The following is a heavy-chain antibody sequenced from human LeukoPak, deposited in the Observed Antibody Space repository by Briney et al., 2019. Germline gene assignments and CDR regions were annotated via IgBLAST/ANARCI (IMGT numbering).Heavy chain of an antibody. V-gene: IGHV1-46*01. Sequence: ASVKVSCKASGYTFTSYYMHWLRQAPGQGLEWMGLINPSGGSTSYAQKFQGRVTMTRDTSTSTVYMELSSLRSEDTAVYYCARSWSRIGELLPSYFDYWGQGTLVTVSS. J-gene: IGHJ4*02. CDR1: GYTFTSYY. CDR2: INPSGGST. CDR3: ARSWSRIGELLPSYFDY. D-gene: IGHD3-10*01.